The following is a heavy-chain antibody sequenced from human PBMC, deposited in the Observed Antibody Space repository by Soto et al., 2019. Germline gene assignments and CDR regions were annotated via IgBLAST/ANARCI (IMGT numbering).Heavy chain of an antibody. CDR1: GFTFSNYW. V-gene: IGHV3-7*01. CDR3: ARGRY. CDR2: IKEDGSET. Sequence: AGSMKPACAAAGFTFSNYWMRWVRQTPGRGLEWVANIKEDGSETYHVGSVKGRFTISRDNAKNSMYLQMNSLRAEDTAVYYCARGRYWGQGTLVTVSS. J-gene: IGHJ4*02.